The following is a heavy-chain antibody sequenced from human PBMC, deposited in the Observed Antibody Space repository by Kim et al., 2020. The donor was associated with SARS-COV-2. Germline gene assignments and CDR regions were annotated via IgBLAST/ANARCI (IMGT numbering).Heavy chain of an antibody. D-gene: IGHD6-25*01. Sequence: GGSLRLSCAASGFTFSSSGMHWVRQAPGKGLEWVAVISNDASHIFYADSVKGRFTISRDNSKNTLYLQMNSLRTEDTAVYYCAKGVWGGGSGSDYFDYWGQGTLVTVSS. V-gene: IGHV3-30*18. CDR2: ISNDASHI. J-gene: IGHJ4*02. CDR3: AKGVWGGGSGSDYFDY. CDR1: GFTFSSSG.